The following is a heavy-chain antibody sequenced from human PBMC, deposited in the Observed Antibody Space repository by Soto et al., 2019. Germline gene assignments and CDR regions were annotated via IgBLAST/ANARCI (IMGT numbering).Heavy chain of an antibody. CDR2: ISYVVNNK. V-gene: IGHV3-30-3*01. Sequence: PGGSLILSCAASAFTLSSYAMNWVRQAPGRGLEWVAVISYVVNNKYYADSVNGRFTISRDNSKNTMYLQMNSPRAEDTAVYYCGRDLGYCTNGVCFHRAGIFYYYYGMDVWGQGTTVTVSS. D-gene: IGHD2-8*01. J-gene: IGHJ6*02. CDR1: AFTLSSYA. CDR3: GRDLGYCTNGVCFHRAGIFYYYYGMDV.